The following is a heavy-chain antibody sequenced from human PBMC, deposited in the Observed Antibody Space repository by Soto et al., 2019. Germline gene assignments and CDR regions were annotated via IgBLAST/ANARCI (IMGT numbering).Heavy chain of an antibody. D-gene: IGHD5-18*01. CDR1: GFTFTSYG. J-gene: IGHJ4*02. Sequence: QAHLVESGGGVVQPGRSLRLSCAASGFTFTSYGMHWVRQAPGTRLEWVAVISYDGGLQHYADSVKGRFTISRDNSKNMVLLPLNSLRAEDTAVYYCVSDRGYGHASVPYSWGQGTLVSVSS. CDR3: VSDRGYGHASVPYS. V-gene: IGHV3-30*03. CDR2: ISYDGGLQ.